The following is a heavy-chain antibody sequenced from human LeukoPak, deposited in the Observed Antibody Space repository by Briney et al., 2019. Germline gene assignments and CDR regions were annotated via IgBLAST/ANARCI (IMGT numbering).Heavy chain of an antibody. CDR1: GGSISSYY. J-gene: IGHJ4*02. Sequence: SETLSLTCTVSGGSISSYYWSWIRQPPGKGLEWIGYIYYSGSTNYNPSLKSRVTISVDTSKNQFSLKLSSLTAADTAVYYCARASSGYYSDFDYWGQGTLVTVSS. CDR2: IYYSGST. CDR3: ARASSGYYSDFDY. D-gene: IGHD3-22*01. V-gene: IGHV4-59*01.